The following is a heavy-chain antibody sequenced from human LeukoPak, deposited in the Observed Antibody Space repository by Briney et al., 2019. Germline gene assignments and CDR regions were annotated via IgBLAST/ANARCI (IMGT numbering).Heavy chain of an antibody. CDR3: ATKGNAIYYLDY. V-gene: IGHV4-28*05. J-gene: IGHJ4*02. Sequence: SETLSLTCAVSGSSISSTYWWAWIRQPPGKGLEWIGYIYYTGGIYYNPSLKSRVTMSIDTSKNQFSLKLSSVTAVDTAVYYCATKGNAIYYLDYWGQGTLVTVSS. CDR1: GSSISSTYW. CDR2: IYYTGGI. D-gene: IGHD1-1*01.